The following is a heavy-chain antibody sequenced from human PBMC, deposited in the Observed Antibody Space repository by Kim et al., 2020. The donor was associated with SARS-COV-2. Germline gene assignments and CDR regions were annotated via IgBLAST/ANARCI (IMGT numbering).Heavy chain of an antibody. J-gene: IGHJ5*02. CDR1: GGSISSTDYY. CDR3: ASFGSGSP. V-gene: IGHV4-39*01. CDR2: IYHSGST. D-gene: IGHD3-10*01. Sequence: SETLSLTCAASGGSISSTDYYWVWIRQPPGKGLEWIGSIYHSGSTYYKPSLKSRVTISADTAKNQILLKLASVTAADTAVYYCASFGSGSPWGQGTLGT.